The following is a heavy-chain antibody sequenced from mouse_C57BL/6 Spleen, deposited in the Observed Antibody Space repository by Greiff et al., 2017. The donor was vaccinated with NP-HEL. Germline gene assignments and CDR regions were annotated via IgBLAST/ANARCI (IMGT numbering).Heavy chain of an antibody. CDR1: GFTFSSYG. J-gene: IGHJ2*01. CDR3: ARLDLYYFDY. V-gene: IGHV5-6*01. Sequence: EVKLVESGGDLVKPGGSLKLSCAASGFTFSSYGMSWVRQTPDKRLEWVATISSGGSYTYYPDSVKGRFTISRDNAKNTLYLQMSSLKSEDTAMYYCARLDLYYFDYWGQGTTLTVSS. CDR2: ISSGGSYT.